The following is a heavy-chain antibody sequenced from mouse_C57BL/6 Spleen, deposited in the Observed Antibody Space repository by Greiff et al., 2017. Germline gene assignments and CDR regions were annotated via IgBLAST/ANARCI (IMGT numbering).Heavy chain of an antibody. CDR1: GYSITSGYY. D-gene: IGHD1-1*01. CDR2: ISYDGSN. CDR3: ARGENYYGSSRPWFAY. V-gene: IGHV3-6*01. Sequence: ESGPGLVKPSQSLSLTCSVTGYSITSGYYWNWIRQFPGNKLEWMGYISYDGSNNYNPSLKNRISITRDTSKNQFFLKWNSVTTEATATYYCARGENYYGSSRPWFAYWGQGTLVTVSA. J-gene: IGHJ3*01.